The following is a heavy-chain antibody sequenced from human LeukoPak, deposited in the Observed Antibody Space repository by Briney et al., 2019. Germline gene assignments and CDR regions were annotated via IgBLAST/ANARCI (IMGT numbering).Heavy chain of an antibody. D-gene: IGHD3-10*01. Sequence: PSETLSLTCTVSGVSISSSSYYWGWVHQPPGKGLEWIGSIYYSGGTYYNPSLKRRVTIYVNTDKNQVSLKLSSVTAADTAVYYCATRGRARDYWGQGTLVTVSS. CDR3: ATRGRARDY. CDR2: IYYSGGT. CDR1: GVSISSSSYY. J-gene: IGHJ4*02. V-gene: IGHV4-39*01.